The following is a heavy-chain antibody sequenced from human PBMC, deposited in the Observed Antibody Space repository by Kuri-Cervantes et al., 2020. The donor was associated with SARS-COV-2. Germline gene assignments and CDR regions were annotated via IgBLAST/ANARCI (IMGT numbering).Heavy chain of an antibody. CDR3: ATGMVRGVIQSYYYGMDV. V-gene: IGHV1-2*04. CDR1: GYTFSGYY. D-gene: IGHD3-10*01. J-gene: IGHJ6*02. CDR2: INPNSGGT. Sequence: ASVKVSCKASGYTFSGYYIYWVRQAPGQGLEWTGWINPNSGGTNYAQKFQGWVTMTRDTSISTAYMELSRLRSDDTAVYYCATGMVRGVIQSYYYGMDVWGQGTTVTVSS.